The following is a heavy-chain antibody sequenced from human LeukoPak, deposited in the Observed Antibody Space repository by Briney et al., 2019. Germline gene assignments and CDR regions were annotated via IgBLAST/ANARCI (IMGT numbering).Heavy chain of an antibody. Sequence: GGSLRLSCAASGFTFSSYAMGWVRQAPGQGLEWVSSISGSASTTYYADSVKGRFTISRDNSKNTLYLQMNSLRAEDTAVYYCARGAEAVAGTYYYYGMDVWGQGTTVTVSS. V-gene: IGHV3-23*01. CDR2: ISGSASTT. J-gene: IGHJ6*02. CDR3: ARGAEAVAGTYYYYGMDV. D-gene: IGHD6-19*01. CDR1: GFTFSSYA.